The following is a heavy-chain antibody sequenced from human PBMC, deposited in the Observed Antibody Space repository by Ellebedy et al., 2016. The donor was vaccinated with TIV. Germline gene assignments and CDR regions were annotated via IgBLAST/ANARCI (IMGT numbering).Heavy chain of an antibody. J-gene: IGHJ4*02. CDR2: ITGTGGDS. D-gene: IGHD2-15*01. CDR1: GFTFNSYA. CDR3: AKRVDVAAINRDYFDY. V-gene: IGHV3-23*01. Sequence: GGSLRLXXAVSGFTFNSYAMSWVRLAPGKGLEWVSTITGTGGDSYHADSVKGRFTISRDNAKNTLYLQINSLRAEDTALYYCAKRVDVAAINRDYFDYWGQGTLVTVST.